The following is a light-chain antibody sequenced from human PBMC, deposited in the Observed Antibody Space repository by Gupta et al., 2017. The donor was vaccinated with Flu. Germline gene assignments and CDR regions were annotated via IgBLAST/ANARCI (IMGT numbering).Light chain of an antibody. CDR2: AAS. V-gene: IGKV1-39*01. CDR3: QHTDNTIYT. J-gene: IGKJ2*01. CDR1: QQVSNY. Sequence: DIQMTQSPSSLSASVGDRVTSTCRASQQVSNYLNWYQQKPGKAPKMIYAASTLQSGVPSRFSGSGSGTEFTLTISRLQPEDFATYYCQHTDNTIYTFGQGTKLDIK.